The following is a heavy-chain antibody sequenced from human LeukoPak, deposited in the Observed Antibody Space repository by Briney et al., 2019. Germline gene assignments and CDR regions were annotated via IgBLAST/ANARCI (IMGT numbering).Heavy chain of an antibody. J-gene: IGHJ4*02. CDR2: IYYTGST. CDR3: ARWYYYDSSGAVDY. D-gene: IGHD3-22*01. Sequence: PSETLSLTYTVSGGSISSYYWSWIRQPPGKGLEWIGYIYYTGSTNYNPSLKSRVTISVDTSKNQFSLKLSSVTAADTAVYYCARWYYYDSSGAVDYWGQGTLVTVSS. CDR1: GGSISSYY. V-gene: IGHV4-59*01.